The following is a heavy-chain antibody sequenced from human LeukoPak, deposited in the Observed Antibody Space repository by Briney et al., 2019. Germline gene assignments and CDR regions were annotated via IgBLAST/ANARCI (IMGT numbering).Heavy chain of an antibody. CDR2: ISGSGIGT. CDR3: AKEGGTGTRFDY. J-gene: IGHJ4*02. D-gene: IGHD1-7*01. Sequence: GGSLRLYCAASGFTFSSSAMSWVRHARGKGLFCVSAISGSGIGTYYADSVKGRFTISRDNSKNTLYLQMNSLRAEDTAVYYCAKEGGTGTRFDYWGQGTLVTVSS. V-gene: IGHV3-23*01. CDR1: GFTFSSSA.